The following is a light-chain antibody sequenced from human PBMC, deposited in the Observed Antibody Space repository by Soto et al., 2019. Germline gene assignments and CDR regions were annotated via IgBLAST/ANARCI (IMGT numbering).Light chain of an antibody. CDR1: QSVSSTY. CDR2: AAS. CDR3: QQRSNWPLT. Sequence: ETVLTQSPGTLSLSPGEGGILSCRASQSVSSTYLAWYQQKPGQAPRLLIYAASTRATGIPDRFSGSGSGTDFTLTISRLEPEDLAVYYCQQRSNWPLTFGGGTKVEIK. J-gene: IGKJ4*01. V-gene: IGKV3D-20*02.